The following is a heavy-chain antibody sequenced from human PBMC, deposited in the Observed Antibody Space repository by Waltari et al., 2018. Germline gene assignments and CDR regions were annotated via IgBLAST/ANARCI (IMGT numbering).Heavy chain of an antibody. Sequence: QVQLQESGTGLVKPSQTLSRTCTVPGGSISSGGYYWSWIRQHPGKGLEWIGYSYYSGSTYYHPSLKSRVTISVDTSKNQFSLKLSSVTAADTAVYYCARVIFLCYFDYWGQGTLVTVSS. V-gene: IGHV4-31*03. CDR2: SYYSGST. D-gene: IGHD2-21*01. CDR3: ARVIFLCYFDY. CDR1: GGSISSGGYY. J-gene: IGHJ4*02.